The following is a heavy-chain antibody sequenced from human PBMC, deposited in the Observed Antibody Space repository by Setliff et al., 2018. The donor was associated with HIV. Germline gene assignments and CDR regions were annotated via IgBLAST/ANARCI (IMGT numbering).Heavy chain of an antibody. V-gene: IGHV1-69*05. D-gene: IGHD3-10*01. Sequence: SVKVSCKASGGTFSSFAISWVRQAPGQGLEWMGGIIPIFGTANYTQKFQGRVTITTDESTTTAYMELRSLRSEDTAVYYCARETYYGSGSYLPTEYYYYYMDVWGKGTTVTVSS. J-gene: IGHJ6*03. CDR2: IIPIFGTA. CDR1: GGTFSSFA. CDR3: ARETYYGSGSYLPTEYYYYYMDV.